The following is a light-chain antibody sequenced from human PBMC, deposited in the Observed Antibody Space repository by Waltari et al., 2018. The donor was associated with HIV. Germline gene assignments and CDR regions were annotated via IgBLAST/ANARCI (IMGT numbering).Light chain of an antibody. CDR3: QQYNDWPRT. J-gene: IGKJ1*01. CDR1: QSVSSN. V-gene: IGKV3-15*01. CDR2: AAS. Sequence: EVVMTQPPATLSVSPGERAALACRDSQSVSSNLAWYQQKPGQAPRLLIYAASTRATGVPVRISGSGSGTEFTLTISSLQSEDFAVYYCQQYNDWPRTFGQGTKVEIK.